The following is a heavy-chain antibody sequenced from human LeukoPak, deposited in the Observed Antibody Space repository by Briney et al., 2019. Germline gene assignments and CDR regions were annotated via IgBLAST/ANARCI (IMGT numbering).Heavy chain of an antibody. CDR1: GRSISSYY. D-gene: IGHD3-10*01. V-gene: IGHV4-4*07. CDR3: ARGFGELYQDPFDY. Sequence: PSQTLSLTCTVSGRSISSYYCSWIRQPAGKWLEWIGRIYTSGSTNYNPSLKSRVTMSVDTSKNQFSLKLSSVTAADTAVYYCARGFGELYQDPFDYWGQGTLVTVSS. J-gene: IGHJ4*02. CDR2: IYTSGST.